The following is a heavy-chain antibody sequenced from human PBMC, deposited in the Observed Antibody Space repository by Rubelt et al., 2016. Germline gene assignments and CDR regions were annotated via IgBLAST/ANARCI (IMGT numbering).Heavy chain of an antibody. D-gene: IGHD3-9*01. CDR2: IIPIFGTA. J-gene: IGHJ6*02. Sequence: QVQLVQSGAEVKKPGSSVKVSCKASGGTFSSYAISWVRQAPGQGLEWMGGIIPIFGTANYAQKFQGRVTITADKSTSTADMELRSLRSEVTAVYYCASPPYDILTGYDYYYGMDFWGQGTTVTVSS. CDR3: ASPPYDILTGYDYYYGMDF. CDR1: GGTFSSYA. V-gene: IGHV1-69*06.